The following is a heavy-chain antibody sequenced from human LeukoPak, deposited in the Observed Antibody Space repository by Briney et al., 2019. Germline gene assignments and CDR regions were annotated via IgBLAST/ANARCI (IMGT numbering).Heavy chain of an antibody. J-gene: IGHJ4*02. V-gene: IGHV4-39*07. CDR2: IYHSGSM. D-gene: IGHD3-3*01. CDR1: GGSINSSDYY. Sequence: SETLSLTCTVSGGSINSSDYYWGWIRQPPGKGLEWIGSIYHSGSMYASLKSRVTISVDRSKNQFSLKLSSVTAADTAVYYCARAGYDFWSGYSGLDYWGQGTLVTVSS. CDR3: ARAGYDFWSGYSGLDY.